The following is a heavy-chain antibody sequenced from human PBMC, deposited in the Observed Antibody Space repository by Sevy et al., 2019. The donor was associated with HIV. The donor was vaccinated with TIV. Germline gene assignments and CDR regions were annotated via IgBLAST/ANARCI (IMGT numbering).Heavy chain of an antibody. CDR2: INPNSGGT. J-gene: IGHJ5*02. D-gene: IGHD6-13*01. Sequence: ASVKVSCKASGYTFTGYYMHWVRQAPGQGLEWMGRINPNSGGTNYAQKFQGRVTMTRDTSISTAYMELRRLRSDATAAYYCARDRGIAAVAQINWFDPWGQGTLVTVSS. V-gene: IGHV1-2*06. CDR1: GYTFTGYY. CDR3: ARDRGIAAVAQINWFDP.